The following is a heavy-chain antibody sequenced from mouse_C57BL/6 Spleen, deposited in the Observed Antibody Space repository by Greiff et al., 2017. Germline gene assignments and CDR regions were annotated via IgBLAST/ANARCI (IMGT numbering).Heavy chain of an antibody. CDR3: ARTPGREAMDY. V-gene: IGHV1-77*01. D-gene: IGHD3-3*01. CDR1: GYTFTDYY. J-gene: IGHJ4*01. Sequence: QVTLKVSGAELVKPGASVKISCKASGYTFTDYYIHWVKQRPGQGLEWIGKNGPGSGSTSYNEKFKGKATLTADTSSSTSYMQLSSLTSEDSAVYYCARTPGREAMDYWGQGTSVTVSS. CDR2: NGPGSGST.